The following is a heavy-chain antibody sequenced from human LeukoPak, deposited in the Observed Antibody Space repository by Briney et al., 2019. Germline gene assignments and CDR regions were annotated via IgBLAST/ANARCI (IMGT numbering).Heavy chain of an antibody. CDR2: IYTSGST. J-gene: IGHJ5*02. Sequence: SETLSLTCTVSGGSISSGNYYWSWIRQPAGKGLEWIGRIYTSGSTNYNPSLKSRVTISVDTSKNQFSLKLSSVTAADTAVYYCARDLIAVAGTFWFDPWGQGTLVTVSS. CDR1: GGSISSGNYY. CDR3: ARDLIAVAGTFWFDP. D-gene: IGHD6-19*01. V-gene: IGHV4-61*02.